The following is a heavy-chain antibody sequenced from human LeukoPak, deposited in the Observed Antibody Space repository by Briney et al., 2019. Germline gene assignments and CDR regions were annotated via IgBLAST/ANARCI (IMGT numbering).Heavy chain of an antibody. D-gene: IGHD1-26*01. V-gene: IGHV3-21*01. CDR1: GFTFSRYS. Sequence: PGGSLRLSCAASGFTFSRYSMNWVRQAPGKGLEWVSSISSSSTYIYYADSVKGRFTISRDNAKNSLYLQMNSLRAEDTAVHYCARDQLGVAATQYFQHWGQGTLVTVSS. CDR3: ARDQLGVAATQYFQH. CDR2: ISSSSTYI. J-gene: IGHJ1*01.